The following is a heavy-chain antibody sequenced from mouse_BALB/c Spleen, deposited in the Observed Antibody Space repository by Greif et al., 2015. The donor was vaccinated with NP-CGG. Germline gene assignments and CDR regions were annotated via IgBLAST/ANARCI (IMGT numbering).Heavy chain of an antibody. D-gene: IGHD1-1*01. J-gene: IGHJ1*01. CDR1: GFTFSSYT. CDR2: ISSGGSYT. Sequence: EVKLMESGGGLVKPGGSLKLSCAASGFTFSSYTMSWVRQTPEKRLEWVATISSGGSYTYYPDSVKGRFTTSRDNAKNTLYLQMSSLKSEDTAMYYCTRGYYGSSYRYFDVWGAGTTVTVSS. CDR3: TRGYYGSSYRYFDV. V-gene: IGHV5-6-4*01.